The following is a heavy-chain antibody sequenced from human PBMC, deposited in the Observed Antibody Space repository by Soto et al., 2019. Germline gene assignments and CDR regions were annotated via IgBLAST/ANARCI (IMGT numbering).Heavy chain of an antibody. CDR2: FNPNSGGT. Sequence: QVQLVQSGAEVKKPGASVKVSCKASGYIFTGYYXXXXRXXXXQXLEWMGWFNPNSGGTKYAQKFQGRVTMTNDTSINTAYMELSGLISDDTAVYYCARGDFDSSANYYAGWFDPWGQGTLVTVSS. CDR3: ARGDFDSSANYYAGWFDP. J-gene: IGHJ5*02. V-gene: IGHV1-2*02. CDR1: GYIFTGYY. D-gene: IGHD3-22*01.